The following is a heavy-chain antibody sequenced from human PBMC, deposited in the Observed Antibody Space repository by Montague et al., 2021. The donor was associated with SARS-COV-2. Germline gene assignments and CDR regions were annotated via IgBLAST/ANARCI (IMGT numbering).Heavy chain of an antibody. V-gene: IGHV4-59*01. CDR3: ARDLLPPRTAIKTNFFGLDV. CDR2: IYYSGNT. J-gene: IGHJ6*02. CDR1: GGFISSSY. D-gene: IGHD2-21*02. Sequence: SETLSLTCTVPGGFISSSYWSWIRQPQGKGLEWIGYIYYSGNTNYDPSLKSRVTISIDTSMNQFSLSLSSMTAADTAVYFCARDLLPPRTAIKTNFFGLDVWGQGTTVIVSS.